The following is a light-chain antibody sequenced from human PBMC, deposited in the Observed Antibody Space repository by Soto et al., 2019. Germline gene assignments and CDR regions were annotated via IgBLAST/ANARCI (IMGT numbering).Light chain of an antibody. Sequence: QSALTQAPSVSGAPGQRVSISCTGSSSNIGAGYDVHWYQQLPGTAPKLLIYGNSNRPSGVPDRFSGSKSGTSASLAITGLQAEDEADYYCQSYDSSLSVKRVFGTGTKVTVL. V-gene: IGLV1-40*01. CDR3: QSYDSSLSVKRV. CDR1: SSNIGAGYD. CDR2: GNS. J-gene: IGLJ1*01.